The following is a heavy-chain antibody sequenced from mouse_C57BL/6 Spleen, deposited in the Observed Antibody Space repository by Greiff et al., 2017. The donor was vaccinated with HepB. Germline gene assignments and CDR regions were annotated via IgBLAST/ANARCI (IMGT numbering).Heavy chain of an antibody. CDR2: INPNNGGT. CDR1: GYTFTDYN. J-gene: IGHJ2*01. CDR3: ARLITTVVPFDY. V-gene: IGHV1-22*01. Sequence: VQLKQSGPELVKPGASVKMSCKASGYTFTDYNMHWVKQSHGKSLEWIGYINPNNGGTSYNQKFKGKATLTVNKSSSTAYMELRSLTSEDSAVYYCARLITTVVPFDYWGQGTTLTVSS. D-gene: IGHD1-1*01.